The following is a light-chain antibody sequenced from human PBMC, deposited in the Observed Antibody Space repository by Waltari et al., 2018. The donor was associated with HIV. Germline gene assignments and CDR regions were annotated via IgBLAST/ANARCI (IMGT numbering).Light chain of an antibody. V-gene: IGLV2-11*01. J-gene: IGLJ2*01. CDR2: DVS. CDR3: CSYAGTYTWV. CDR1: STDIGDYNY. Sequence: QSALTQPRSVSGSPGQSVTISCRGSSTDIGDYNYVSWYQQQPGQVPKLGIFDVSKAPSGVPDRFAGSKSVNAAALTISGLQAEDEAEYYCCSYAGTYTWVFGGGTRLTVL.